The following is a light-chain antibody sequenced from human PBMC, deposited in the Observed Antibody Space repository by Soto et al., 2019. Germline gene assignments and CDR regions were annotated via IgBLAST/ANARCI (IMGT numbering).Light chain of an antibody. CDR1: NSNIGAVYD. CDR2: VNT. J-gene: IGLJ2*01. CDR3: QSYDSSLTI. V-gene: IGLV1-40*01. Sequence: QSVLTQPPSVSGAPGQRVTIPCTGNNSNIGAVYDVHWYQQLPGTAPKLLIYVNTNRPSGVPDRFSGSKSGTSASLAITGLQAEDEADYYCQSYDSSLTIFGGGTKLTVL.